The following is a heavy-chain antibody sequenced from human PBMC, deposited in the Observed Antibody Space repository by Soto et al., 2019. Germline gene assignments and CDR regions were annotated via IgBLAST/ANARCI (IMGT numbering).Heavy chain of an antibody. CDR2: ISYDGSNK. Sequence: GGSLRLSCAASGFTFDNNGMHWVRQAPGKGLEWVAVISYDGSNKYYADSVKGRFTISRDNSKNTLYLQMNSLRAEDTAVYYCAKDYRFLEWYYFDYWGQGTLVTVSS. D-gene: IGHD3-3*01. CDR3: AKDYRFLEWYYFDY. CDR1: GFTFDNNG. J-gene: IGHJ4*02. V-gene: IGHV3-30*18.